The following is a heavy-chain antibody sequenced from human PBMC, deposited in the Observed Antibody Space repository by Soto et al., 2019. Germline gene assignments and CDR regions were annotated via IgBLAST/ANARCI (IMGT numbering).Heavy chain of an antibody. V-gene: IGHV1-69*02. CDR2: IIPLFGLL. D-gene: IGHD2-21*01. J-gene: IGHJ4*02. CDR3: AFDVQTGVVYFDN. Sequence: QVQLVQSGAEVKKPGSSVKVSCKASGGTFSTYTISWVRQAPGQGLEWLGRIIPLFGLLNHAQKFRDRVTISADKPTDTAYLEMNSLRPEDTAVYYCAFDVQTGVVYFDNWGQGTLVTVSS. CDR1: GGTFSTYT.